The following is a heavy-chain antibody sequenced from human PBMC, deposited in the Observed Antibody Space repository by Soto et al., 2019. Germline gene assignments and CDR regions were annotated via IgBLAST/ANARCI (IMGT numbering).Heavy chain of an antibody. CDR3: ARAVASLTIAARPYYYYYYGMDV. CDR1: GYTFTSYG. CDR2: ISAYNGNT. V-gene: IGHV1-18*04. J-gene: IGHJ6*02. D-gene: IGHD6-6*01. Sequence: GASVKVSCKASGYTFTSYGISWVRQAPGQGLEWMGWISAYNGNTNYAQKLQGRVTMTTDTSTSTAYMELRSLRSDDTAVYYCARAVASLTIAARPYYYYYYGMDVWGQGTTVTVSS.